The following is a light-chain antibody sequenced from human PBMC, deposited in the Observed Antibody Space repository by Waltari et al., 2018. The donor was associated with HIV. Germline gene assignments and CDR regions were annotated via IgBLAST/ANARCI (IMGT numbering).Light chain of an antibody. V-gene: IGLV2-8*01. J-gene: IGLJ2*01. Sequence: QSALTQPPSASGSPGQSVTISCTGTISDVGGVNSFSYYQQHPANAPKLIIYEVTERPSGVPDRFSGSKSGNTASLAITGLQAEDEADYYCQSYDSSLSVLVVFGGGTKLTVL. CDR2: EVT. CDR3: QSYDSSLSVLVV. CDR1: ISDVGGVNS.